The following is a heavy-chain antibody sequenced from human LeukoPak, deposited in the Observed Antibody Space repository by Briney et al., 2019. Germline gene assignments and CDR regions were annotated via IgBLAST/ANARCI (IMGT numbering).Heavy chain of an antibody. CDR3: ARSGDGGNSYYYYGMDV. Sequence: GRSLRLSCAASGFTFSSYAMHWVRQAPGKGLEWVAVISYDGSNKYYADSVKGRFTISRDNSKNTLYLQMNSLRAEDTAVYYCARSGDGGNSYYYYGMDVWGQGTTVTVSS. CDR2: ISYDGSNK. D-gene: IGHD4-23*01. J-gene: IGHJ6*02. CDR1: GFTFSSYA. V-gene: IGHV3-30*04.